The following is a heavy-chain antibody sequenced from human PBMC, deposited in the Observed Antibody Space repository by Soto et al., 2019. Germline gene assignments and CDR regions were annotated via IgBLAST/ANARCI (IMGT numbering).Heavy chain of an antibody. V-gene: IGHV4-59*01. CDR3: AREPPDYYDSSGYYQKHYFDY. CDR2: IYYSGST. D-gene: IGHD3-22*01. Sequence: KTSETLSLTCTVSGGSISSYYWSWIRQPPGKGLEWIGYIYYSGSTNYNPSLKSRVTISVDTSKNQFSLKLSSVTAADTAVYYCAREPPDYYDSSGYYQKHYFDYWGQGTLVTVSS. J-gene: IGHJ4*02. CDR1: GGSISSYY.